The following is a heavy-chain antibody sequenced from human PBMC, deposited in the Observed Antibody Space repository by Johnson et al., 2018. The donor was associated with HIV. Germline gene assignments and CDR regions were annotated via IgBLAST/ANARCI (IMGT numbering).Heavy chain of an antibody. CDR3: ARGVDGAFDI. V-gene: IGHV3-33*01. CDR2: IWYDGSNK. J-gene: IGHJ3*02. CDR1: GFTFSSYG. Sequence: QVQLVESGGGVVQPGRSLRLSCTASGFTFSSYGLHWVRQAPGKGLEWVAVIWYDGSNKYYADSVKGRFTISRDNAKNSLYLQMNSLRAEDTAVYYCARGVDGAFDIWGQGTMVTVSS. D-gene: IGHD3-10*01.